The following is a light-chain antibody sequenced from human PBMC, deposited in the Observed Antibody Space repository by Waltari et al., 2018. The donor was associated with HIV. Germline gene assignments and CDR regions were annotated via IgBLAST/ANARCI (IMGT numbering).Light chain of an antibody. CDR3: QQYSGSRPIT. V-gene: IGKV3-20*01. J-gene: IGKJ5*01. CDR2: GAS. Sequence: EIVLTQSPGTLSLSPGERATLSCRASQSVSSSYLAWYQQKPGQAPRLLIYGASSRATGIPDRFSGSGSGTDFTLNISRLEPEDFAVYFCQQYSGSRPITFGQGTRLEIK. CDR1: QSVSSSY.